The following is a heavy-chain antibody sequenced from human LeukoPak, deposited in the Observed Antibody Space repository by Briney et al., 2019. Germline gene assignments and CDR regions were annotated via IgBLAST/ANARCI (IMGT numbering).Heavy chain of an antibody. CDR2: VSGSGADT. Sequence: GGSLRLSCAASGLTFSNYDMNWVRQAPGKGLEWVAGVSGSGADTYYADSVKGRFTISRDNSRTTLYLQMISLRADDTAVYYCAKSYNNPTVAVRVRGVIPYFDYWGQGSLVTVSS. V-gene: IGHV3-23*01. CDR1: GLTFSNYD. J-gene: IGHJ4*02. CDR3: AKSYNNPTVAVRVRGVIPYFDY. D-gene: IGHD3-10*01.